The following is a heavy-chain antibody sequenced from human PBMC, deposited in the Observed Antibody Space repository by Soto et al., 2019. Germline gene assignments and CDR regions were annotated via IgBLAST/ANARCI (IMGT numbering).Heavy chain of an antibody. D-gene: IGHD7-27*01. J-gene: IGHJ4*02. V-gene: IGHV3-7*03. CDR1: GFTFTNYW. CDR3: AREIWGPEY. Sequence: EVQLVESGGGLVQPGGSLRLSCAASGFTFTNYWMTWVRQARGRGLEWVANIKKDGSEKHYVDAVKGRFTISRDNAKNSLYLQISSLRAEDTAVYYCAREIWGPEYWGQGTRVTVSS. CDR2: IKKDGSEK.